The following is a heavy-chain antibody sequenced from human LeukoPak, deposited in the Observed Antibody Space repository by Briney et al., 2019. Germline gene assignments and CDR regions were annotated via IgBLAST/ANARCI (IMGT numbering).Heavy chain of an antibody. D-gene: IGHD5-24*01. V-gene: IGHV1-18*01. Sequence: ASVKVSCKASGYTFTSYGISWVRQAPGKGLEGMGWISAYNGNTNYAQKLQSRVTMTTDTSTSTAYMELRSLRSDDTAVYFCARRRDCYNQLDYWGQGTLVTVSS. CDR3: ARRRDCYNQLDY. J-gene: IGHJ4*02. CDR1: GYTFTSYG. CDR2: ISAYNGNT.